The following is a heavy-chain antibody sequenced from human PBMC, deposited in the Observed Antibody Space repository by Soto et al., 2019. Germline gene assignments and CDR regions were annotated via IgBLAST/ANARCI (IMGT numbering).Heavy chain of an antibody. Sequence: PSETLSLTCTVSVESISIYDWSWIRQPPGKGLEWIGYMYYSGSTNYNPSLKSRVTISVDTSKNQFSLKLSSVTAADTAVYYCARDAGGPADYWGQGALVTVSS. J-gene: IGHJ4*02. CDR2: MYYSGST. CDR1: VESISIYD. CDR3: ARDAGGPADY. D-gene: IGHD2-15*01. V-gene: IGHV4-59*01.